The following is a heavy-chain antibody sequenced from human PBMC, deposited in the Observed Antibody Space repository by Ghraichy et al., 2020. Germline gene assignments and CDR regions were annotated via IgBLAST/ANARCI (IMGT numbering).Heavy chain of an antibody. CDR3: ASASGYYDAAFDY. J-gene: IGHJ4*02. V-gene: IGHV4-34*01. CDR2: INHSGST. Sequence: SDTLSLTCAVYGGSFSGYYWSWIRQPPGKGLEWIGEINHSGSTNYNPSLKSRVTISVDTSKNQFSLKLSSVTAADTAVYYCASASGYYDAAFDYWGQGTLVTVSS. D-gene: IGHD3-22*01. CDR1: GGSFSGYY.